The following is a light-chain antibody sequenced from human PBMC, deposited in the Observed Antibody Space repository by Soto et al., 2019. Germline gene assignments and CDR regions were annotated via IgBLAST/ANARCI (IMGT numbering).Light chain of an antibody. V-gene: IGKV2-30*02. Sequence: DVVVTQSPLSLPVTLGQPASISCRSSQSLVHSDGNTYLSWFQQRPGQSPRRLIYWVSNRDSGLPDRFSGSGSGTDFTLKISRVEAEDVGVYYCMQRTNWPHTFGQGTKLEIK. CDR3: MQRTNWPHT. CDR2: WVS. J-gene: IGKJ2*01. CDR1: QSLVHSDGNTY.